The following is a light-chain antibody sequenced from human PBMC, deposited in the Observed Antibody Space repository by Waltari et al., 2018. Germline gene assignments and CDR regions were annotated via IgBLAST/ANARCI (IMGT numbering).Light chain of an antibody. CDR1: QSISSY. CDR2: AAS. J-gene: IGKJ1*01. Sequence: DIQLTQSPSSLSASVGDRVTITCRASQSISSYLNWYQQKPGKAPKLLIYAASSVQSGVPSRFSVSGSGTDFTLTISSLQPEDFATYYCQQSYSTPRTFGQGTKVEIK. CDR3: QQSYSTPRT. V-gene: IGKV1-39*01.